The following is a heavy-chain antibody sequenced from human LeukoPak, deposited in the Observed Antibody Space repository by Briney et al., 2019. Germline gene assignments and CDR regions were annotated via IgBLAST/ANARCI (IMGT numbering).Heavy chain of an antibody. CDR2: ISSRSSYI. Sequence: GGALRLSCAASGFTFSSYSMNWVRQAPGKGLEWVSSISSRSSYIYYADSVKGLCTISRDYAKNSLYLQMNSLRAEDTAVYYCAPKAGSGWPFDYWGQGTLVTVSS. CDR3: APKAGSGWPFDY. D-gene: IGHD6-19*01. V-gene: IGHV3-21*01. CDR1: GFTFSSYS. J-gene: IGHJ4*02.